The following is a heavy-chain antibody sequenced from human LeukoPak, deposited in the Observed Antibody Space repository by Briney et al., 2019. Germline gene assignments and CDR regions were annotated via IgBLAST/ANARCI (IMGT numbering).Heavy chain of an antibody. V-gene: IGHV4-4*02. CDR1: GGSISSSNW. Sequence: TSETLSLTCAVSGGSISSSNWWSWVRPPPGKGLEWIGEIYHSGSTNYNPSLKSRVTTSVDKSKNQFSLKLSSVTAADTAVYYCARLRYFDWSFDDWGQGTLVTVPS. CDR2: IYHSGST. CDR3: ARLRYFDWSFDD. J-gene: IGHJ4*02. D-gene: IGHD3-9*01.